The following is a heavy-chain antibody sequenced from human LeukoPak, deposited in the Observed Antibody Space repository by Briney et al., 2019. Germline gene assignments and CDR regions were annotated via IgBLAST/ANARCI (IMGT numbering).Heavy chain of an antibody. V-gene: IGHV3-15*01. Sequence: KPGGSLRLSCAVSGFTFSNAWMSWVRQAPGKGLEWVSRVRSETDGGTTDYAAPVQGRFTISRDDSKNTLYLQMNSLETDDTAVYYCTTLPHAAAPTGGQGTLLTVPS. CDR3: TTLPHAAAPT. J-gene: IGHJ4*02. D-gene: IGHD6-13*01. CDR1: GFTFSNAW. CDR2: VRSETDGGTT.